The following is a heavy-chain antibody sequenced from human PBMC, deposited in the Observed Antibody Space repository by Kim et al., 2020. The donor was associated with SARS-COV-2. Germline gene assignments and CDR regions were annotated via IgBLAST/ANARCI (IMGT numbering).Heavy chain of an antibody. D-gene: IGHD3-9*01. CDR3: ARHSPVLRYFDWLLPPYYGMDV. Sequence: SETLSLTCTVSGGSISSSSYYWGWIRQPPGKGLEWIGSIYYSGSTYYNPSLKSRVTISVDTSKNQFSLKLSSVTAADMAVYYCARHSPVLRYFDWLLPPYYGMDVWGQGTTVTVSS. V-gene: IGHV4-39*01. J-gene: IGHJ6*02. CDR1: GGSISSSSYY. CDR2: IYYSGST.